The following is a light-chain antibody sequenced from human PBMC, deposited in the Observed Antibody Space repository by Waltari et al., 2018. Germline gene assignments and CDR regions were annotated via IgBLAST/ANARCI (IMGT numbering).Light chain of an antibody. CDR1: ALPKKY. J-gene: IGLJ3*02. CDR3: YSADGSGDLGV. V-gene: IGLV3-10*01. CDR2: DDD. Sequence: YELTQPPSVSVSPGQTARTTCSGAALPKKYAFWYQQKSGQAPVLVIYDDDKRPSGIPERFSGSSSGSMATLTITGAQVGDEADYYCYSADGSGDLGVFGGGTKVTVL.